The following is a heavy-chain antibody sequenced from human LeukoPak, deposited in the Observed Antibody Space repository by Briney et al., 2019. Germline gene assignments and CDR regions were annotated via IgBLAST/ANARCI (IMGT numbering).Heavy chain of an antibody. Sequence: SETLSLTCSVSGGSITSSSYYWGWIRQPPEKGLEWIGSIYYTGGTYYSPSLKSRVTISVDTSRNQFSLKLSSVTAADTAVYYCARGRVCSSTSCLLNWFDRWGQGTLVTVSS. D-gene: IGHD2-2*01. CDR1: GGSITSSSYY. CDR3: ARGRVCSSTSCLLNWFDR. V-gene: IGHV4-39*01. CDR2: IYYTGGT. J-gene: IGHJ5*02.